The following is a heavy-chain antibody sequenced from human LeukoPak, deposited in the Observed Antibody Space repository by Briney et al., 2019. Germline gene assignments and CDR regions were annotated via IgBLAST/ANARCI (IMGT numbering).Heavy chain of an antibody. CDR2: IWYDGSNK. CDR3: ARGLRNTDTFDI. CDR1: GVIFSNYG. Sequence: GRSLRVSCAASGVIFSNYGMHWVRHAPDKGLEWGAVIWYDGSNKYYADSVKGRFTISRDNSKNTVYLQMTSLRAEDTAVYYCARGLRNTDTFDIWGQGTMVTVSS. V-gene: IGHV3-33*01. J-gene: IGHJ3*02.